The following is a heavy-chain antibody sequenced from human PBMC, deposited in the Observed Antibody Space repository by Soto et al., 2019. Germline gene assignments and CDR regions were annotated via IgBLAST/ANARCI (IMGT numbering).Heavy chain of an antibody. CDR1: EFTFSIYS. D-gene: IGHD3-10*01. V-gene: IGHV3-21*01. J-gene: IGHJ4*02. CDR3: ARDLLWFGELFSYFDL. Sequence: GGSLRLSCAASEFTFSIYSFSWVRQAPGKGLEWVSSIDTTGDYRNYADSVKGRFTVSRDNAKNSLFLQMNGLRGEDTAVYYCARDLLWFGELFSYFDLWGQGTLVTVSS. CDR2: IDTTGDYR.